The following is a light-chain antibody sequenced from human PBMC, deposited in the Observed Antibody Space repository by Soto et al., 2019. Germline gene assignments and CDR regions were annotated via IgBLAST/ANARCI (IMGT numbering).Light chain of an antibody. Sequence: ETVMTQSPGTLSVSLGERATLSCRASQSVSIHLAWYQQRPGQAPRLLIYGASSRATGIPDRFSGSGSGTEFTLTISSLQSEDFAVYYCQQYNNWPLTFGGGTKVDIK. V-gene: IGKV3D-15*01. CDR1: QSVSIH. CDR3: QQYNNWPLT. CDR2: GAS. J-gene: IGKJ4*01.